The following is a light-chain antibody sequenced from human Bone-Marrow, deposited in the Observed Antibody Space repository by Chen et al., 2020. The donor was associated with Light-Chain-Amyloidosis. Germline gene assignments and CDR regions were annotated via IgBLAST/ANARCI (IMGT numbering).Light chain of an antibody. V-gene: IGLV2-23*01. CDR1: SSDVGTYNL. Sequence: QSALTQPASVSGSPGQSITISCTGSSSDVGTYNLVSWYQHHPGKAPKLIIYEAKKRPSGVSKRCSGSRSGYTASLTSSGLQAEDEAEYYCCSYAGRGKMFGGGTKLTVL. CDR3: CSYAGRGKM. CDR2: EAK. J-gene: IGLJ3*02.